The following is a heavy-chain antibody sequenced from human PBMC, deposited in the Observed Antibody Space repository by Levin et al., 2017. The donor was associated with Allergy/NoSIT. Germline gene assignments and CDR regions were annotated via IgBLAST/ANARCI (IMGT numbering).Heavy chain of an antibody. D-gene: IGHD1-26*01. Sequence: GESLKISCKASGYTFTSYGISWVRQAPGLGLEWMGWISAYNGNTNYAQKLQGRVTMTTDTSTSTAYMELRSLRSDDTAVYYCAGDSRVGATRRAFDIWGQGTMVTVSS. V-gene: IGHV1-18*01. CDR3: AGDSRVGATRRAFDI. J-gene: IGHJ3*02. CDR2: ISAYNGNT. CDR1: GYTFTSYG.